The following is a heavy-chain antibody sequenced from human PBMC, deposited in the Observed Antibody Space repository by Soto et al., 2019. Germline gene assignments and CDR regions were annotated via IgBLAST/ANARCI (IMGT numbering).Heavy chain of an antibody. Sequence: GGSLRLSCAASGFTFSSYAMSWVRQAPGKGLEWVSAISGSGGSTYYADSVKGRFTISRDNSKNTLYLQMNSLRAEDTAVYYCAKDQSQLLWFGESFDYWGQGTLVTVSS. J-gene: IGHJ4*02. D-gene: IGHD3-10*01. V-gene: IGHV3-23*01. CDR2: ISGSGGST. CDR1: GFTFSSYA. CDR3: AKDQSQLLWFGESFDY.